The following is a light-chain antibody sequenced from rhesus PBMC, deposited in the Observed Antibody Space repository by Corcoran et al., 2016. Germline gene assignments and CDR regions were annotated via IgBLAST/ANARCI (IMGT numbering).Light chain of an antibody. Sequence: DIQMTQSPSSLSASVGDRVTITCRASQGISSYLAWYQQKPGKVPKLLIYADSTLQSGVPSRLSGSGSGTDFPRTISILQPEDFATYDCQQHHIYPLTFGGGTKVGLK. J-gene: IGKJ4*01. V-gene: IGKV1-25*01. CDR3: QQHHIYPLT. CDR2: ADS. CDR1: QGISSY.